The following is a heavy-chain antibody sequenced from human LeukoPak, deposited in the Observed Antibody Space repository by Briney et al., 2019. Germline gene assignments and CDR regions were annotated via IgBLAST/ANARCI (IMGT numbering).Heavy chain of an antibody. CDR1: GYSISSGYY. Sequence: SETLSLTCTVSGYSISSGYYWGWIRQPPGKGLEWIGSVYYSGNTYYNSSLKSRVTISVDTSKNQFSLKLSSVTAADTAIYYCTREYGLMTTVFHAFDIWGQGTMVTVSS. D-gene: IGHD4-17*01. CDR2: VYYSGNT. J-gene: IGHJ3*02. V-gene: IGHV4-38-2*02. CDR3: TREYGLMTTVFHAFDI.